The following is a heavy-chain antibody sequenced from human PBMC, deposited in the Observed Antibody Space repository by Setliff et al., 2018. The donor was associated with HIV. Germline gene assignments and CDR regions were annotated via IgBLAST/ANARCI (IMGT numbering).Heavy chain of an antibody. V-gene: IGHV4-4*07. J-gene: IGHJ4*02. Sequence: NLSETLSLTCSVSGDSVSNYYWSWIRQPAGKGLEYIGRIYANGYANYNPSLKSRVTMSVDTSKNQFSLNLTSVTAADTATYYCARILISYGSGTHKYFDYWGQGTVVTVSS. CDR1: GDSVSNYY. CDR2: IYANGYA. D-gene: IGHD3-10*01. CDR3: ARILISYGSGTHKYFDY.